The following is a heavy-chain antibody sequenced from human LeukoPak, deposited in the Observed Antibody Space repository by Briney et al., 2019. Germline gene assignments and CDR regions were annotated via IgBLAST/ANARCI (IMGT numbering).Heavy chain of an antibody. CDR2: ISYDGSKK. V-gene: IGHV3-30*18. D-gene: IGHD5/OR15-5a*01. Sequence: PGRSLRLSCAASGFTFSIYGMHWVRQAPGKGLEWGAVISYDGSKKYYAASVKGRFTISRDNSKNTLYLQMNSLRAEDTAVYYCAKGSTYLDYWGQGTLVTVSS. CDR3: AKGSTYLDY. CDR1: GFTFSIYG. J-gene: IGHJ4*02.